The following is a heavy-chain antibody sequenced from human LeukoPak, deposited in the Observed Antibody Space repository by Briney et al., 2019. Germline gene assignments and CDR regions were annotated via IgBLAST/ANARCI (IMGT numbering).Heavy chain of an antibody. CDR1: GGTFSSYA. J-gene: IGHJ5*02. CDR3: ARDGSEYQLDNWFDP. V-gene: IGHV1-69*04. Sequence: ASVKVSCKASGGTFSSYAISWVRQAPGQGLEWMGRIIPILGIANYAQKFQGRVTITADKSTSTAYMELSSLRSEDTAVYYCARDGSEYQLDNWFDPWGQGTLVTVSS. CDR2: IIPILGIA. D-gene: IGHD2-2*01.